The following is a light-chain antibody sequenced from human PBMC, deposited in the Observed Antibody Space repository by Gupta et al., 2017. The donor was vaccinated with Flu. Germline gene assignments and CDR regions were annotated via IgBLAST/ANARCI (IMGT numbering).Light chain of an antibody. J-gene: IGKJ4*01. CDR3: HQYYAYPLT. CDR2: KAS. Sequence: TRITHSPSTLSASVGDRVTITCRASQSVNSWLVWYQQKPGSAPKLLLYKASTSQSGVPSQFSGSGSGTPFTLTISRLQPADSATYYRHQYYAYPLTFGGGTKLEIK. V-gene: IGKV1-5*03. CDR1: QSVNSW.